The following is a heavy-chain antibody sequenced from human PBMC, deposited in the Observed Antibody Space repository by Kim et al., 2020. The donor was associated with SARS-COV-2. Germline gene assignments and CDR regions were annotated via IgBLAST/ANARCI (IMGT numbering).Heavy chain of an antibody. V-gene: IGHV4-34*01. CDR1: GGSFSGYY. J-gene: IGHJ4*02. CDR3: AVRGYSYGTFDY. D-gene: IGHD5-18*01. Sequence: SETLSLTCAVYGGSFSGYYWSWIRQPPGKGLEWIGEINHSGSTNYNPSLKSRVTISVDTSKNQFSLKLSSVTAADTAVYYCAVRGYSYGTFDYWGQGTLVTVSS. CDR2: INHSGST.